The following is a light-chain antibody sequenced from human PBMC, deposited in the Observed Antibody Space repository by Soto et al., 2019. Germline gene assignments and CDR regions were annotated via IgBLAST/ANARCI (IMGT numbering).Light chain of an antibody. V-gene: IGKV3-20*01. CDR2: GAS. CDR1: QSVSSSY. Sequence: EIVLTQSPGTLSLSPGERATLSCRASQSVSSSYLAWYQQKPGQAPRLLIYGASSRATGIPDRFSGSGSGTDFTLTISRLEPEDFAVYYCQQYHTSPSTYTFGQGTKLEIK. CDR3: QQYHTSPSTYT. J-gene: IGKJ2*01.